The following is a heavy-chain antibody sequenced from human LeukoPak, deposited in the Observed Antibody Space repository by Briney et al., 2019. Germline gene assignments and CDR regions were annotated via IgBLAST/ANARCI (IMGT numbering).Heavy chain of an antibody. CDR2: IHYTGST. V-gene: IGHV4-28*01. Sequence: SDTLSLTCAVSGYAISSSNRWGWIRQAPGKGLEWIGYIHYTGSTYYSPSLKSRATMAVGMSKNQFSLKLSSVTAVDTAVYYCARNELGSGKYDPWGQGILVTVSS. CDR3: ARNELGSGKYDP. CDR1: GYAISSSNR. J-gene: IGHJ5*02. D-gene: IGHD3-10*01.